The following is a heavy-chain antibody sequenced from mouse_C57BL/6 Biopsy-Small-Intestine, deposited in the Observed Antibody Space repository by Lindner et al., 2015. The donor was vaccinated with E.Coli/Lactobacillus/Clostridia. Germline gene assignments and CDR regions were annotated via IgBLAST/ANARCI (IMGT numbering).Heavy chain of an antibody. D-gene: IGHD2-1*01. CDR2: INPGSGGT. Sequence: VQLQESGTELVRPGTSVKVSCKASGYAFSNFLIEWVKQRPGQGLEWIGVINPGSGGTDYNEKFKAKAILTADKSSTTAYIELSSLTSEDSAVYFCATYGNFDYWGQGTLVTVS. V-gene: IGHV1-54*01. J-gene: IGHJ3*01. CDR1: GYAFSNFL. CDR3: ATYGNFDY.